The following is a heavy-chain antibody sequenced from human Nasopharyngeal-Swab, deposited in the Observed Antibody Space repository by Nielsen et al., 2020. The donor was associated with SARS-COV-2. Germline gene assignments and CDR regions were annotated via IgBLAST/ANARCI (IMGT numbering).Heavy chain of an antibody. CDR2: ISSSSSTI. CDR1: GFTFSSYS. D-gene: IGHD1-26*01. V-gene: IGHV3-48*01. J-gene: IGHJ4*02. CDR3: ARDPGFSGSYYVGGY. Sequence: GESLKISCAASGFTFSSYSMNWVRQAPGKGLEWVSYISSSSSTIYYADSVKGRFTISRDNAKNSLYLQMNSLRAEDTAVYYCARDPGFSGSYYVGGYWGQGTLVTVSS.